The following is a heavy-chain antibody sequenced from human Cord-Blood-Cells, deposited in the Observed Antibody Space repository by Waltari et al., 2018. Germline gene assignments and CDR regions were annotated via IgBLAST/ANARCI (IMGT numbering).Heavy chain of an antibody. CDR1: GFTFSSYA. D-gene: IGHD3-10*01. J-gene: IGHJ4*02. Sequence: EVQLLESGGGLVQPGGSLRLSCEASGFTFSSYAMSWVRQAAGKGLEWVSAVRGSGGSTYYADAVKGRFTISEDNSKNTLYRQMNSLRAEDTAVYYWANLRAPFDYWGQGTLVTVSS. V-gene: IGHV3-23*01. CDR2: VRGSGGST. CDR3: ANLRAPFDY.